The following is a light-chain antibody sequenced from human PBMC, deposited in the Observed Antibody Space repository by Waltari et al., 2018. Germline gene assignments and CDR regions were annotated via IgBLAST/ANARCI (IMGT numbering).Light chain of an antibody. Sequence: EVVLTQSPGTLYLSPGERATLSCRASQSVASNYLAWYKHKPGQAPRLLIYDASNRATGIPERFSGSGSGTDFTLTSSRLEPEDFAVYACQQYGNSPATFGQGTKVEMK. CDR1: QSVASNY. V-gene: IGKV3-20*01. CDR2: DAS. J-gene: IGKJ1*01. CDR3: QQYGNSPAT.